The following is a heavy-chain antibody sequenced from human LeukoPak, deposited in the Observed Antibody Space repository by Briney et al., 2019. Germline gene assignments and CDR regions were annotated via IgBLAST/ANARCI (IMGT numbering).Heavy chain of an antibody. Sequence: GSLRLSCAASGFTFSSYSMNWVRQAPGKGLEWVSSISSSSSYIYYADSVKGRFTISRDNAKNSLYLQMNSLRAEDTAVYYCARERSIAVAGTLRYWGQGTLVTVSS. CDR3: ARERSIAVAGTLRY. CDR2: ISSSSSYI. V-gene: IGHV3-21*01. D-gene: IGHD6-19*01. J-gene: IGHJ4*02. CDR1: GFTFSSYS.